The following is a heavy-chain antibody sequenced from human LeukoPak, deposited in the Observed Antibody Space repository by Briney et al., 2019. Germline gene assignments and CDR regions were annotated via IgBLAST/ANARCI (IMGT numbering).Heavy chain of an antibody. D-gene: IGHD1-26*01. J-gene: IGHJ4*02. Sequence: PGRSLRLSCAASGFTFSSYGMHWVRQAPGKGLECVAAISYDGSNKYYADSVKGRFTISRDNSKNTLYLQMNSLRAEDTAVYYCAKDDRYSGSTGIFDYWGQGTLVTVSS. CDR1: GFTFSSYG. CDR3: AKDDRYSGSTGIFDY. CDR2: ISYDGSNK. V-gene: IGHV3-30*18.